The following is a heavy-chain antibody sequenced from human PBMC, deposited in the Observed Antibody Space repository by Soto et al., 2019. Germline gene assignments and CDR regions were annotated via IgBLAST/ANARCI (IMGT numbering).Heavy chain of an antibody. CDR1: GYTFTSYG. D-gene: IGHD6-19*01. J-gene: IGHJ4*02. V-gene: IGHV1-18*01. CDR3: ARDGYSSGWKDNPLDY. Sequence: QVQLVQSGAEVKKPGASVKVSCKASGYTFTSYGISWVRQAPGQGLEWMGWISAYNGNTNYAQKLQGRVTMTTDTSTRTDYMELRSLRSDDTAVYYCARDGYSSGWKDNPLDYWGQGTLVTVSS. CDR2: ISAYNGNT.